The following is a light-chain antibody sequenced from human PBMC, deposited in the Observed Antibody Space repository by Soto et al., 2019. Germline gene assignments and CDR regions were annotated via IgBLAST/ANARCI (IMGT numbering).Light chain of an antibody. J-gene: IGKJ4*01. Sequence: DIVMTQSPDSLAVSLGERATINCKSSQSVLYNSNNKNYLAWYQQKPGQPPKLLIYWASTRESGVPDRFSGSGSGTDFTLTISILQAEDVEVYYCQQYYSSPLTFGGGTKVEI. CDR1: QSVLYNSNNKNY. CDR2: WAS. V-gene: IGKV4-1*01. CDR3: QQYYSSPLT.